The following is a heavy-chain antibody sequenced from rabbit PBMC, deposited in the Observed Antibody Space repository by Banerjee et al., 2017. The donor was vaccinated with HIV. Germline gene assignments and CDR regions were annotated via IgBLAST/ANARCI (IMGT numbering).Heavy chain of an antibody. CDR2: IDTGSRDFT. CDR3: ARGSAAMTMVIIGFYLNL. V-gene: IGHV1S45*01. Sequence: QEQLEESGGGLVKPEGSLTLTCKASGFPFSNKAVMCWVRQAPGKGLEWIACIDTGSRDFTYYASWAKGRFTISKTSSTTVTLRMTSLTAADRATYFCARGSAAMTMVIIGFYLNLWGQGTHVTVS. J-gene: IGHJ4*01. CDR1: GFPFSNKAV. D-gene: IGHD2-1*01.